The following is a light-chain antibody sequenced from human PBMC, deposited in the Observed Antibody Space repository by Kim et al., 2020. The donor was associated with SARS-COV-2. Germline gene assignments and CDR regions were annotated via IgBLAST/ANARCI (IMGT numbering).Light chain of an antibody. CDR3: QQYKSWPPIT. CDR2: GSS. Sequence: ETVMTQSPDTLSVSPGERATLFCRASQSVGSYLAWYQQKPGQVPRLLIYGSSTRATGIPARLSGSGSGTEFTLTISSLQSEDFAIYYCQQYKSWPPITFGQGTRLEIK. CDR1: QSVGSY. V-gene: IGKV3-15*01. J-gene: IGKJ5*01.